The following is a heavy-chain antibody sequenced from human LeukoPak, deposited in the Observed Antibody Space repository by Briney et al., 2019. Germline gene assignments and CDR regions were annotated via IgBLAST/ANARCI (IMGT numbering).Heavy chain of an antibody. D-gene: IGHD4-23*01. CDR3: ARVGTLGDI. CDR2: IKQDGSEK. CDR1: GFTFSTYW. V-gene: IGHV3-7*01. J-gene: IGHJ3*02. Sequence: GGSLRLSCAASGFTFSTYWMTWVRQAPVKGLEWVANIKQDGSEKYYVDSVKGRFTISRDNAKNTLYLQMNSLRAEDTAVYYCARVGTLGDIWGQGTMVTVSS.